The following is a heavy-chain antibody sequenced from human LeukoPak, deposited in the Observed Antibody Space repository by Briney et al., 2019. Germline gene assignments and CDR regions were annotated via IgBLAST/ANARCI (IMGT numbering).Heavy chain of an antibody. Sequence: SETLSLTCTVSGGSMRNYYRTWIRQTPGKRLEWIGYVYHTGSTSYNPSIKSRVTISLDTSKNQFSLRLSSVAAADTAVYYCARQVGGSRFPDWGQGTLVTVSP. CDR1: GGSMRNYY. V-gene: IGHV4-59*08. CDR3: ARQVGGSRFPD. CDR2: VYHTGST. J-gene: IGHJ4*02. D-gene: IGHD2-15*01.